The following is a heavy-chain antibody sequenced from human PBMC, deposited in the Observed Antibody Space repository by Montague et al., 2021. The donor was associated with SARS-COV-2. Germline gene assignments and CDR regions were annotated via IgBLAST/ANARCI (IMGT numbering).Heavy chain of an antibody. CDR2: IVNNGRKS. CDR1: GFPFSSYA. Sequence: SFSASGFPFSSYAMSWVRQAPGKGLEWVSGIVNNGRKSFYADSVKGRFVISRDNSDKMVYLQLNSLRAEDTAIYYCAKETAAIGNPLFDSWGQGTLITVSS. D-gene: IGHD4-23*01. V-gene: IGHV3-23*01. CDR3: AKETAAIGNPLFDS. J-gene: IGHJ4*02.